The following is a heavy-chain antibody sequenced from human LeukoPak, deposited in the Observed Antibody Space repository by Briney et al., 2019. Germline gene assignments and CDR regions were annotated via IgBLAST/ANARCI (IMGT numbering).Heavy chain of an antibody. V-gene: IGHV3-11*01. D-gene: IGHD1-26*01. CDR2: ISSSGSTI. J-gene: IGHJ3*01. CDR3: AKTSNSGSYYSA. Sequence: GGSLRLSCAASGFTFSDYYMSWIRPAPGKGLEWVSYISSSGSTIYNADSVKGRFTISRDNSKNTLYLQMNSLRAEDTAVYYCAKTSNSGSYYSAWGQGTMVTVSS. CDR1: GFTFSDYY.